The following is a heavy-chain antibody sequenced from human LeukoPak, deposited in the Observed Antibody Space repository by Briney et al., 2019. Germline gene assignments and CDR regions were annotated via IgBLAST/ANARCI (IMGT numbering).Heavy chain of an antibody. CDR2: IYTSGST. V-gene: IGHV4-61*02. CDR3: ARDPGYDFWSGYYPGPYYYYYYMDV. CDR1: GGSISSGSYY. Sequence: SQTLSLTCTVSGGSISSGSYYWSWIRQPAGKGLEWIGRIYTSGSTNYNPSLKSRVTISVDTSKNQFSLKLSSVTAADTAVYYCARDPGYDFWSGYYPGPYYYYYYMDVWGKGTTVTVSS. D-gene: IGHD3-3*01. J-gene: IGHJ6*03.